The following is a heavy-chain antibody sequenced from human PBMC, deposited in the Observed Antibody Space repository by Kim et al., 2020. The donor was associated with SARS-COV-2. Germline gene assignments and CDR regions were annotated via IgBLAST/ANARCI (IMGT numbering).Heavy chain of an antibody. CDR1: GGSFSGYY. J-gene: IGHJ3*01. CDR2: INHSGST. V-gene: IGHV4-34*01. Sequence: SETLSLICAVYGGSFSGYYWSWIRQPPGKGLEWIGEINHSGSTNYNPSLKSRVTISVDTSKNQFSLKLSSVTAADTAVYYCARGRQFWGQGTMVTVSS. CDR3: ARGRQF.